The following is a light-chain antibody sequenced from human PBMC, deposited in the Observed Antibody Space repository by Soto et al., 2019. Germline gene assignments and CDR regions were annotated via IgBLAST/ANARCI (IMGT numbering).Light chain of an antibody. Sequence: DLVITHSADSLSVSLGARATINCKSSQSVFSNSNNKKYLAWYQQKPGQPPKLLIHWASIRESGVPDRFSGSGSGTDFTLTINSLQAEDVAVYYCQQYYSTPWTFGQGTKVDIK. CDR3: QQYYSTPWT. J-gene: IGKJ1*01. CDR1: QSVFSNSNNKKY. CDR2: WAS. V-gene: IGKV4-1*01.